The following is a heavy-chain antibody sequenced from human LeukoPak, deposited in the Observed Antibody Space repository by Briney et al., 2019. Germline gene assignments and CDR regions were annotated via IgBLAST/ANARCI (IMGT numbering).Heavy chain of an antibody. D-gene: IGHD5-18*01. CDR1: GFDFSGYW. V-gene: IGHV3-74*01. CDR2: IKGDGSST. CDR3: ARDETYGYNL. J-gene: IGHJ5*02. Sequence: GGSLRLSCAASGFDFSGYWMHWVRQDAGKGLVWVSRIKGDGSSTTYADSVKGRFTISRDNAKNTVYLQMNSLRAEDTAVYYCARDETYGYNLWGQGTRVTVSS.